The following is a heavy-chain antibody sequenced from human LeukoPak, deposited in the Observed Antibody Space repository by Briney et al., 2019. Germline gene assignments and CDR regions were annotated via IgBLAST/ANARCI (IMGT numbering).Heavy chain of an antibody. D-gene: IGHD4-17*01. CDR2: IRGSGSST. Sequence: GGSLRLSCAASGFTFGSFWMHWVRQAPGKGLEWVSAIRGSGSSTYYADSVKGRFTISRDNSKNTLYLQMNSLRAEDTAVYYCANSNWESYGDYVYYFDYWGRGTLVTVSS. J-gene: IGHJ4*02. CDR1: GFTFGSFW. CDR3: ANSNWESYGDYVYYFDY. V-gene: IGHV3-23*01.